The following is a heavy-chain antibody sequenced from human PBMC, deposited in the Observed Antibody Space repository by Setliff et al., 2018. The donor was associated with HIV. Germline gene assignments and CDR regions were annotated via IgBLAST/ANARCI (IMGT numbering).Heavy chain of an antibody. CDR2: IYFSGTP. J-gene: IGHJ4*02. Sequence: LSLTCTVSGGSINSRSYYWAWIRQPPGKGLEWVASIYFSGTPYYNPSLKNRVTISVDTSKNQFSLKLSSVTAADTAVYYCATHVLQFLEWLSHFDYWGQGTLVTVSS. V-gene: IGHV4-39*01. CDR3: ATHVLQFLEWLSHFDY. CDR1: GGSINSRSYY. D-gene: IGHD3-3*01.